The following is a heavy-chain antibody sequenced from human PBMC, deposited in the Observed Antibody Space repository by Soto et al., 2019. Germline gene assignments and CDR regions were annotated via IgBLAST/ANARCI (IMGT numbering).Heavy chain of an antibody. CDR1: GFTFSSYS. D-gene: IGHD3-22*01. CDR2: ISSSSTYI. V-gene: IGHV3-21*01. CDR3: ARDDSSGYYYLYGMDV. J-gene: IGHJ6*02. Sequence: GGSLRLSCAASGFTFSSYSMNWVRQAPGKGLEWVSSISSSSTYIYYADSVKGRFTISRDNAKNSLYLQMNSLRAEDTAVYYCARDDSSGYYYLYGMDVWGQGTTVTVSS.